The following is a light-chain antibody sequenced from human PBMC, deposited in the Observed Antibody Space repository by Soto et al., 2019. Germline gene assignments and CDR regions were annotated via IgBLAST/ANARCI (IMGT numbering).Light chain of an antibody. V-gene: IGKV3-15*01. J-gene: IGKJ1*01. CDR3: QQYGSSLWT. Sequence: EIVMRQSPATLSVSPGERATLSCRASQSVSSNLAWYQQKPGQAPRLLIYGASTRATGIPARFSGSGSGTDFTLTISRLEPEDFAVYYCQQYGSSLWTFGQGTKVDIK. CDR2: GAS. CDR1: QSVSSN.